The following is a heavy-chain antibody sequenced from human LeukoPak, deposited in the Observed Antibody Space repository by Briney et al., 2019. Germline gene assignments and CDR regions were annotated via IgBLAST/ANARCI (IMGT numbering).Heavy chain of an antibody. CDR1: GGTFSSYA. D-gene: IGHD5-24*01. V-gene: IGHV1-69*01. CDR2: IIPIFGTA. Sequence: SVTVSCKASGGTFSSYAISWVRQAPGQGLEWMGGIIPIFGTANYAQKFQGRVTITADESTSTAYMELSSLRSEDTAVYYCARPHGSILEMATSGFDYWGQGTLVTVSS. CDR3: ARPHGSILEMATSGFDY. J-gene: IGHJ4*02.